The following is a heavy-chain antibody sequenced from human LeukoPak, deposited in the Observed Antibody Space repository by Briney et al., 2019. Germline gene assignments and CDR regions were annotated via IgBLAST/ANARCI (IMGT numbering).Heavy chain of an antibody. D-gene: IGHD3-10*01. Sequence: PGGSLRLSCAASGFTFSSYSMNWVRQAPGKGLEWVSSISSSSSYIYYADSVKGRFTISRDNAKNSLYLQMNSLRAEDTAVYYCARDIRGMGPYGSGSYTGYWGQGTLVTVSS. V-gene: IGHV3-21*01. J-gene: IGHJ4*02. CDR2: ISSSSSYI. CDR1: GFTFSSYS. CDR3: ARDIRGMGPYGSGSYTGY.